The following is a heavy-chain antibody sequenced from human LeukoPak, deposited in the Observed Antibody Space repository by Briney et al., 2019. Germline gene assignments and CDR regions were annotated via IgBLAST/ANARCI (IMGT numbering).Heavy chain of an antibody. CDR3: ARDYYGSGSS. CDR1: GYTFTNYY. J-gene: IGHJ4*02. Sequence: ASVKVSCKASGYTFTNYYMHWVRQAPGQGLEWMGIINPSGGGTTYAQKFQGRVSMTRDTSTSTFYMDLSSLRSEDTAVYYCARDYYGSGSSWGQGTLVTVSS. D-gene: IGHD3-10*01. CDR2: INPSGGGT. V-gene: IGHV1-46*01.